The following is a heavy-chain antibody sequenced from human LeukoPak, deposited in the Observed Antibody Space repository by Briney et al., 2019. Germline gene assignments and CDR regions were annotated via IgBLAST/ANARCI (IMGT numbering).Heavy chain of an antibody. V-gene: IGHV4-59*08. J-gene: IGHJ6*02. D-gene: IGHD2-8*01. CDR3: SRHSPRGANYYYGMDV. CDR1: GGSIISHY. Sequence: SVPLSLTCTMSGGSIISHYWNWIRQPAGMGLENIGCIYYSGSTNYNPSLHSRVPITVDTSNNQFSLKLSSATAADTAVQFCSRHSPRGANYYYGMDVWGQGTTVTGAS. CDR2: IYYSGST.